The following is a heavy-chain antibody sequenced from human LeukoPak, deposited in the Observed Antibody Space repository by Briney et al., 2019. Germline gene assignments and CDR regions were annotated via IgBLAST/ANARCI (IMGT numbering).Heavy chain of an antibody. CDR1: GGSISSGGYY. D-gene: IGHD1-1*01. J-gene: IGHJ5*02. Sequence: SETLSLTCTVSGGSISSGGYYWSWIRQPPGKGLEWIGYIYHSGSTYYNPSLKSRVTISVDTSKNQFSQKLSSVTAADTAVYYCARGLNWNDLFWWFDPWGQGTLVTVSS. V-gene: IGHV4-30-2*01. CDR3: ARGLNWNDLFWWFDP. CDR2: IYHSGST.